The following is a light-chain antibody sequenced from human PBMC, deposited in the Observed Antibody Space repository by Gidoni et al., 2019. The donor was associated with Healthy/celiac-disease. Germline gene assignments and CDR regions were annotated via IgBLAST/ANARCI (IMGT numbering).Light chain of an antibody. CDR1: QSISSY. V-gene: IGKV1-39*01. Sequence: QMTQSPSSLSASVGDRVTITCRASQSISSYLNWYQQKPGKAPKLLIYAASSLQSGVPSRFSGSGSGTDFTLTISSLQPEDFATYYCQQSYSTPYTFGQGTKLEIK. J-gene: IGKJ2*01. CDR2: AAS. CDR3: QQSYSTPYT.